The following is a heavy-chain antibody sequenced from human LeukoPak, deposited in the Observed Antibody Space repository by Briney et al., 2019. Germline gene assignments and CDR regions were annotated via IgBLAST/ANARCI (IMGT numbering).Heavy chain of an antibody. CDR1: GGSFSGYY. J-gene: IGHJ4*02. D-gene: IGHD4-17*01. CDR3: ARISKSDYYYFDY. CDR2: INHSGST. Sequence: PETLSLTCAVYGGSFSGYYWSWIRQPPGKGLEWIGEINHSGSTNYNPSLKSRVTISVDTSENQFSLKLSSVTAADTAVYYCARISKSDYYYFDYWGQGTLVTVSS. V-gene: IGHV4-34*01.